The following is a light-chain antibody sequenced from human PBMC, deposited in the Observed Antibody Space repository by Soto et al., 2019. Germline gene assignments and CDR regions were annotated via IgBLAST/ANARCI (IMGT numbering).Light chain of an antibody. Sequence: EIVLTQSPGTLSLSPGERATLSCRASQSVSSSYLAWYQQKPGQAPRLLIYGAHSRASGIPDRFSGSGSGTDFTLTISRLEPEDFAVYYCQQYGSSPFGQGTRLEMK. CDR1: QSVSSSY. CDR3: QQYGSSP. J-gene: IGKJ5*01. CDR2: GAH. V-gene: IGKV3-20*01.